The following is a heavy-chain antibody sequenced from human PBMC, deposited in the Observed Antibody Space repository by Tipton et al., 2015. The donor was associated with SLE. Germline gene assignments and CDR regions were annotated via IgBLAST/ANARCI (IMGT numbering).Heavy chain of an antibody. Sequence: TLSLTCTVSGGSLSGDTYYWSWIRQPAGEGLEWIGRIYYSGSTYYNPSLKSRVTISVDTSKNQFSLKLSSVTAADTAVYYCARVQAYEGFDPWGQGTLVTVSS. J-gene: IGHJ5*02. D-gene: IGHD3-16*01. CDR3: ARVQAYEGFDP. CDR2: IYYSGST. CDR1: GGSLSGDTYY. V-gene: IGHV4-61*02.